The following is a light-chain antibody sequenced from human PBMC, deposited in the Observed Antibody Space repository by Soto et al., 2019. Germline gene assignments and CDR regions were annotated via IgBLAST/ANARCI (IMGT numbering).Light chain of an antibody. CDR1: QDVTTS. J-gene: IGKJ1*01. CDR3: QQYDSWPPGT. Sequence: ILMTQSPATLSVSPGERATLSCRASQDVTTSLAWYQQSPCRAPRLLIYGASTRATGIPARFSGSGSGTEFTLTISGMQSEDFAVYYCQQYDSWPPGTFGQGTKVEI. CDR2: GAS. V-gene: IGKV3-15*01.